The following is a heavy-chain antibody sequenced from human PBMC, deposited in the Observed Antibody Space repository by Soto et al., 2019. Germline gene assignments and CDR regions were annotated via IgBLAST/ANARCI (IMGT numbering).Heavy chain of an antibody. Sequence: SETLSLTCTVSGGSISSISHSWGWIRQSPGQGLEWIGSIYHSGSTYYNPSLKSRVTISVDTSKNQFSLKLSSVTAADTAVYYCARGWSSGWFDPWGQGALVTVSS. CDR3: ARGWSSGWFDP. CDR1: GGSISSISHS. J-gene: IGHJ5*02. V-gene: IGHV4-39*07. CDR2: IYHSGST. D-gene: IGHD1-26*01.